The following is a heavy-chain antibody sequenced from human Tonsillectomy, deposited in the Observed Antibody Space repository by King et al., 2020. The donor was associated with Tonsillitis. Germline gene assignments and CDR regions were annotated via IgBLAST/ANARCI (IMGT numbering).Heavy chain of an antibody. Sequence: VQLVESGGGLVQPGGSLKLSCAASGFTFSGSAMHWVRQASGKGLEWIGRIRSKGNNYATVYAASVKGRFTISRDDSNDTAYLQMNSLKTEDTAVYYCTTLTRGRDIVTDYWGQGTLVTVSS. CDR1: GFTFSGSA. D-gene: IGHD5-12*01. J-gene: IGHJ4*02. V-gene: IGHV3-73*02. CDR2: IRSKGNNYAT. CDR3: TTLTRGRDIVTDY.